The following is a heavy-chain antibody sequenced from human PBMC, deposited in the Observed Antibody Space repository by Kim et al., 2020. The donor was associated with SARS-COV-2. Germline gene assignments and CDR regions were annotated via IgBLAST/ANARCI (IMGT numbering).Heavy chain of an antibody. D-gene: IGHD5-18*01. CDR1: GGSFSGYY. Sequence: SETLSLTCAVYGGSFSGYYWSWIRQPPGKGLEWIGEINHSGSTNYNPSLKSRVTISVDTSKNQFSLKLSSVTAADTAVYYCARGGYSYGPNYWGQGTLVTVSS. CDR2: INHSGST. J-gene: IGHJ4*02. V-gene: IGHV4-34*01. CDR3: ARGGYSYGPNY.